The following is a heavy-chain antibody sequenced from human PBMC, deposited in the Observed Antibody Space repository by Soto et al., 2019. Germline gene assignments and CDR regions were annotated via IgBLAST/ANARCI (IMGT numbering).Heavy chain of an antibody. D-gene: IGHD2-15*01. CDR3: SSRTHYCSGGNCPWDY. V-gene: IGHV4-59*08. CDR1: GGSISSYY. Sequence: SETLSLTCTVSGGSISSYYWSWIRQPPGKGLEWIGYVYYGGSTNYKSSLKSRVTISIDTSKNQFSLRLSSVTAADTAVYYCSSRTHYCSGGNCPWDYWGQGTLVTVSS. CDR2: VYYGGST. J-gene: IGHJ4*02.